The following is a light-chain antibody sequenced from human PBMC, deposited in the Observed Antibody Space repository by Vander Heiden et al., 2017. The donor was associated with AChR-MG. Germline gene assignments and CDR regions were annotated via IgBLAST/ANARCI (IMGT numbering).Light chain of an antibody. CDR3: QSYDSTLSGWV. CDR2: KNI. J-gene: IGLJ2*01. CDR1: SSHIRAGYD. V-gene: IGLV1-40*01. Sequence: QSVLTQPPSVSGAPGQRVTISCTGSSSHIRAGYDVHWYQQIPGTAPKLLIYKNIKRPSGVPDRFSGSTSGTSAYLDITRLQAEDEADYYGQSYDSTLSGWVFGGGTKLTVL.